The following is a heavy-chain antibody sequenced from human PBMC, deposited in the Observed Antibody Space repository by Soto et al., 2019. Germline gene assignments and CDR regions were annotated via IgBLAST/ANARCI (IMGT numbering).Heavy chain of an antibody. CDR3: ARVKAPPRGITGTINHYGMDV. V-gene: IGHV1-2*04. CDR2: INPNSGGT. D-gene: IGHD1-7*01. CDR1: GYTFTGYY. Sequence: ASVKVSCKASGYTFTGYYMHWVRQAPGQGLEWMGWINPNSGGTNYAQKFQGWVTMTRDTSISTAYMELSRLRSDDTAVYYCARVKAPPRGITGTINHYGMDVWGQGTTVTLSS. J-gene: IGHJ6*02.